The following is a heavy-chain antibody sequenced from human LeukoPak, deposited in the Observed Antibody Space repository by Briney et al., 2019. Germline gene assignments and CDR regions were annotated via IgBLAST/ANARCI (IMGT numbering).Heavy chain of an antibody. CDR3: ARLAVVTAILMGNWFDP. CDR1: GYSFTSYW. J-gene: IGHJ5*02. V-gene: IGHV5-51*01. D-gene: IGHD2-21*02. Sequence: GESLKISCKGSGYSFTSYWIGWVRQMPGKGLEWMGIIYPGDSDTRYSPSFQGQVTISADKSISTAYLQWSSLKASDTAMYYCARLAVVTAILMGNWFDPWGQGTLVTVSS. CDR2: IYPGDSDT.